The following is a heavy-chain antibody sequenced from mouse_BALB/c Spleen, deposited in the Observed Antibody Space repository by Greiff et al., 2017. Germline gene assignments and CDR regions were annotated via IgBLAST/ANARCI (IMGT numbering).Heavy chain of an antibody. CDR2: INPGSGGT. J-gene: IGHJ2*01. CDR1: GYAFTNYL. D-gene: IGHD1-2*01. Sequence: QVQLKESGAELVRPGTSVKVSCKASGYAFTNYLIEWVKQRPGQGLEWIGVINPGSGGTNYNEKFKGKATLTADKSSSTAYMQLSSLTSDDSAVYFCAREGTATSYWGQGTTLTVSS. V-gene: IGHV1-54*01. CDR3: AREGTATSY.